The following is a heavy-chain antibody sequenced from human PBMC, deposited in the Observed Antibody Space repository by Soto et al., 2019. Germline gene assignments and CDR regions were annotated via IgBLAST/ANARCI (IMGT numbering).Heavy chain of an antibody. CDR2: IYYSGST. CDR1: GGSISSYY. D-gene: IGHD6-13*01. J-gene: IGHJ4*02. CDR3: AGRQYSSSWPGLFNY. V-gene: IGHV4-59*01. Sequence: QVQLQESGPGLVKPSETLSLTCTVSGGSISSYYWSWIRQPPGKGLEWIGYIYYSGSTNYNPSLKSRVTISVDTSKNQFSLKLSSVTAADTAVYYCAGRQYSSSWPGLFNYWGQGTLVTVSS.